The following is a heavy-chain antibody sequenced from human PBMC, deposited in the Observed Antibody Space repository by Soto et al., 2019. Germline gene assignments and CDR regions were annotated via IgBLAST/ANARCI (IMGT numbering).Heavy chain of an antibody. V-gene: IGHV1-18*01. CDR2: ISAYNGNT. D-gene: IGHD2-8*01. CDR1: GYTFTSYG. CDR3: ARDLVLMAYGKVYYYYGMDV. J-gene: IGHJ6*02. Sequence: QVQLVQSGAEVKKPGASVEVSCKASGYTFTSYGISWVRQAPGQGLEWMGWISAYNGNTNYAQKLQGRVTMTTDTSTSTAYMELRSLRSDDTAVYYCARDLVLMAYGKVYYYYGMDVWGQGTTVTVSS.